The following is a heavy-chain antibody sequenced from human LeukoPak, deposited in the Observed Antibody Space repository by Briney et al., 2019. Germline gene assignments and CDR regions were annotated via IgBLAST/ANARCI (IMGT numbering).Heavy chain of an antibody. V-gene: IGHV4-59*11. D-gene: IGHD5-18*01. J-gene: IGHJ4*02. CDR2: VFDSGRT. CDR3: SAIKRGNIFGYFDF. Sequence: SETLSLTCTVCGGSMTTHHWNWIRHTPGKGLEWIGYVFDSGRTKENPSLKSRVTLSADTSKKRFSLRLSSVTAADTAVYYCSAIKRGNIFGYFDFWGQGILVTVSS. CDR1: GGSMTTHH.